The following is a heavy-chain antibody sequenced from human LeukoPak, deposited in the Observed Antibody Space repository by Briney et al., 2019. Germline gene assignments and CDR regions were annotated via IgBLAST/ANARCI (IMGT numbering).Heavy chain of an antibody. V-gene: IGHV1-69*13. J-gene: IGHJ6*04. CDR1: GGTFNTSP. Sequence: SVKVSCKASGGTFNTSPLHWVRQAPGQGLEWMGGITSKFNIIKYARKFQGRVTITADESTSTAYMELSSLRSEDTAVYYCATAYYDILTGYLGLYVWGKGTTVTISS. CDR2: ITSKFNII. CDR3: ATAYYDILTGYLGLYV. D-gene: IGHD3-9*01.